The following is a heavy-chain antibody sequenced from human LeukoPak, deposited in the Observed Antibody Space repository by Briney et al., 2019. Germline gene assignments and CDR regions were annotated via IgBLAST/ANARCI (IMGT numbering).Heavy chain of an antibody. J-gene: IGHJ3*02. V-gene: IGHV3-66*02. CDR1: GFTVRSNY. D-gene: IGHD5-18*01. Sequence: PGGSLRLSCAASGFTVRSNYMSWVRQAPRKGLERGSVIYSGGGTYYADSVKGRFTISRDNCKNTLYLQMTRLRAEDTDVYYCAIGLDGYRSPIDIWGQGTMVTVSS. CDR3: AIGLDGYRSPIDI. CDR2: IYSGGGT.